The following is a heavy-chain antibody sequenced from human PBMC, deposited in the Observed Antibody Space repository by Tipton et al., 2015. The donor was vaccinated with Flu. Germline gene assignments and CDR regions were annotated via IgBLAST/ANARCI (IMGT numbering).Heavy chain of an antibody. CDR3: ARGPDDGADV. CDR1: GYSFNTYG. V-gene: IGHV1-18*01. D-gene: IGHD4/OR15-4a*01. J-gene: IGHJ6*02. Sequence: QSGPEVKKPGAAVKVSCKTSGYSFNTYGISWVRQAPGQGLEWMVWISAYTDNRNYAKRFQGRVTMSTDTSTSTAFMELRSLTSDDTAVYYCARGPDDGADVWGQGTTVTVSS. CDR2: ISAYTDNR.